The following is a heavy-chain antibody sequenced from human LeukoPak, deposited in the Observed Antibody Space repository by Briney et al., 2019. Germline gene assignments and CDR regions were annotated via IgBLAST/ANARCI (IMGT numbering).Heavy chain of an antibody. V-gene: IGHV4-39*01. Sequence: SETLSLTCTVSGGSISSSSYYWGWIRQPPGKGLEWIGSIYYSGSTYYNPSLKSRVTISVDTSKNQFSLKLSSVTAADTAVYYCARHLYCSSTSCYYQALWYFDLWGRGTLVTVSS. CDR2: IYYSGST. D-gene: IGHD2-2*01. CDR1: GGSISSSSYY. J-gene: IGHJ2*01. CDR3: ARHLYCSSTSCYYQALWYFDL.